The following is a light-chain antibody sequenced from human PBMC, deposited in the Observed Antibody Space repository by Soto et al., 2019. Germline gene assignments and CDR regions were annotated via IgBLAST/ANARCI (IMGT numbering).Light chain of an antibody. Sequence: EIVLTQSPGTLSLSPGERATLSCRASQRVSSSYLAWYQQQVGQAPRLLIYAASSRATGVPDRFSGSGSGTDFTLAISSLESEDFAVYYGQQYGTSPPWTFGQGTKVEV. J-gene: IGKJ1*01. V-gene: IGKV3-20*01. CDR2: AAS. CDR1: QRVSSSY. CDR3: QQYGTSPPWT.